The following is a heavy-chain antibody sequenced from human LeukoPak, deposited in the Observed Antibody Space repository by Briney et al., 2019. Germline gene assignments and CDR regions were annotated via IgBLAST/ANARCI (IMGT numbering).Heavy chain of an antibody. D-gene: IGHD6-13*01. J-gene: IGHJ3*02. V-gene: IGHV4-34*01. CDR1: GGSFSGYY. CDR2: INHSGST. Sequence: PSETLSLTCAVYGGSFSGYYWSWIRQPPGKGLEWIGEINHSGSTNYNPSLKSRVTMSVDTSKNQFSLRLSSVTAADTAVYYCARDVDSSSWNDAFDIWGQRTMVTVSS. CDR3: ARDVDSSSWNDAFDI.